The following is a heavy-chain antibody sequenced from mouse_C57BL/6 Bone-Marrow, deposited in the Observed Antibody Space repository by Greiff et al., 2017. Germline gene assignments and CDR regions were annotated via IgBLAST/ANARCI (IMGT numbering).Heavy chain of an antibody. CDR1: GYAFSSSW. Sequence: QVQLQQSGPELVKPGASVKISCKASGYAFSSSWMNWVKQRPGKGLEWIGRIYPGEGDTNYNGKFKGKATLTADKSSSTAYMQLSSLTSEGSAVYFCASACSCFFAYWGQGTLFTFSA. CDR2: IYPGEGDT. D-gene: IGHD3-2*02. J-gene: IGHJ3*01. CDR3: ASACSCFFAY. V-gene: IGHV1-82*01.